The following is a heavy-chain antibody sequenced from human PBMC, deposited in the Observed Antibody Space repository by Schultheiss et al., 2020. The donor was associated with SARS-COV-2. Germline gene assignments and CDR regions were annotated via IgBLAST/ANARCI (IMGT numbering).Heavy chain of an antibody. CDR3: ARDILWFGELADHYFDY. V-gene: IGHV4-59*12. D-gene: IGHD3-10*01. Sequence: SETLSLTCAVYGGSFSGYYWSWIRQPPGKGLEWIGYIYYSGSTNYNPSLKSRVTISVDTSKNQFSLKLSSVTAADTAVYYCARDILWFGELADHYFDYWGQGTLVTVSS. J-gene: IGHJ4*02. CDR1: GGSFSGYY. CDR2: IYYSGST.